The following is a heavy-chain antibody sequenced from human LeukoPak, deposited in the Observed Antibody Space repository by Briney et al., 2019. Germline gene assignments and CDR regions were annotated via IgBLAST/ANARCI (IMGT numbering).Heavy chain of an antibody. CDR3: ARSYSSSWFSD. CDR2: INPSGGST. V-gene: IGHV1-46*01. D-gene: IGHD6-13*01. J-gene: IGHJ4*02. Sequence: GASVKVSCKASGYTFPSYFMHWVRQAPGQGLEWMGIINPSGGSTSYAQKFQGRVTMTRDTSTSTVYMELSSLRSEDTAVYYCARSYSSSWFSDWGQGTLVTVSS. CDR1: GYTFPSYF.